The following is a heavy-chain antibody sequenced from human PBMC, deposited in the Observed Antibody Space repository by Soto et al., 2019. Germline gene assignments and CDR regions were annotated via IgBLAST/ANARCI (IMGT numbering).Heavy chain of an antibody. Sequence: SETLSLTCTVSGGSVSSYYWSWMRQPPGKGLEWIGYIYYSGSTNYNPSLKSRVTISVDTSKNQFSLKLSSVTAADTAVYYCARVVAAAGTEYWFDPWGQGTLVTVSS. CDR1: GGSVSSYY. CDR3: ARVVAAAGTEYWFDP. J-gene: IGHJ5*02. CDR2: IYYSGST. V-gene: IGHV4-59*02. D-gene: IGHD6-13*01.